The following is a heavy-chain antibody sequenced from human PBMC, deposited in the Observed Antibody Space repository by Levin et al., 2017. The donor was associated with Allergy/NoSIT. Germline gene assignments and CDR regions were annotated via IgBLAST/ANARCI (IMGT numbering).Heavy chain of an antibody. CDR1: GYSFTSYW. V-gene: IGHV5-10-1*01. CDR3: ARRHPMVRSNDAFDI. J-gene: IGHJ3*02. Sequence: GGSLRLSCKGSGYSFTSYWISWVRQMPGKGLEWMGRIDPSDSYTNYSPSFQGHVTISADKSISTAYLQWSSLKASDTAMYYCARRHPMVRSNDAFDIWGQGTMVTVSS. CDR2: IDPSDSYT. D-gene: IGHD3-10*01.